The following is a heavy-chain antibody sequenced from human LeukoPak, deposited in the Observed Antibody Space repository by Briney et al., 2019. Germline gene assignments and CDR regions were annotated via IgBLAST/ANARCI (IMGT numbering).Heavy chain of an antibody. CDR2: ISGSGGST. D-gene: IGHD2-15*01. V-gene: IGHV3-23*01. Sequence: PGGSLRLSCAASGFSFSSYAMSWVRQAPGKGLEWVSSISGSGGSTNYPDSVKGRFTISRDNSKNTLFLQMTSLRAEDTAVYYCAKDGGNNVVVVAALHYWGQGTLVTVSS. CDR3: AKDGGNNVVVVAALHY. J-gene: IGHJ4*02. CDR1: GFSFSSYA.